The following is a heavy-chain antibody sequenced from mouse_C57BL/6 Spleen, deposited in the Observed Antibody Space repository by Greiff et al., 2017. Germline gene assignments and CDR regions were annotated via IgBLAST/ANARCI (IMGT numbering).Heavy chain of an antibody. Sequence: QVQLKESGPGLVAPSQSLPITCTVSGFSLTSYGVDWVRQSPGKGLEWLGVIWGVGSTNYNSALKSRLSISKDNSKSQVFLKMNRLQTDGTTMYYCAGEGSERFAYWGQGTLVTVSA. V-gene: IGHV2-6*01. CDR1: GFSLTSYG. CDR3: AGEGSERFAY. J-gene: IGHJ3*01. CDR2: IWGVGST.